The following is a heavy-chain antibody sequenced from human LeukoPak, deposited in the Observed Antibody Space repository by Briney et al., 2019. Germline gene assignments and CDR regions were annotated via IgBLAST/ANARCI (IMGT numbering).Heavy chain of an antibody. CDR1: GGSISSGGYY. CDR3: ARDSYYYDSSGSSNWFDP. CDR2: IYYSGST. D-gene: IGHD3-22*01. V-gene: IGHV4-31*11. J-gene: IGHJ5*02. Sequence: PSETLSLTCAVSGGSISSGGYYWSWIRQHPGKGLEWIGYIYYSGSTYYNPSLKSRVTISVDTSKNQFSLKLSSVTAADTAVYYCARDSYYYDSSGSSNWFDPWGQGTLVTVSS.